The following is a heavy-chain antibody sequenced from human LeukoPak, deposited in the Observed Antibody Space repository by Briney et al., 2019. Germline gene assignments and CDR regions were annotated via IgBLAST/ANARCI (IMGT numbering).Heavy chain of an antibody. CDR1: GGSISSYY. J-gene: IGHJ6*02. V-gene: IGHV4-59*12. CDR3: ARGPLRSGMDV. CDR2: ISYTGST. Sequence: PSETLSLTCTVSGGSISSYYWSWIRQPPGKGLEWIGYISYTGSTNYNPSLKSRVTISVDTSKNQFSLNLTSMTATDTAVYYCARGPLRSGMDVWGQGTTVTVSS.